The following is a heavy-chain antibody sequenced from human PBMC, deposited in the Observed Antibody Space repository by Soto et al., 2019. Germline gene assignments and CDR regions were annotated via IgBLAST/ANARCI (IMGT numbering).Heavy chain of an antibody. CDR1: GYTFTSYY. Sequence: QVQLVQSGAEVKKPGASVKLSCKTSGYTFTSYYIHWVRQAPGQGLEWVAIINPSDGSTSTTQKFRGRVTVTRDMSTSTVYMVLSSLRSEDTAVYYCALNAFDFWGQGTMVTVSS. CDR2: INPSDGST. J-gene: IGHJ3*01. CDR3: ALNAFDF. V-gene: IGHV1-46*01.